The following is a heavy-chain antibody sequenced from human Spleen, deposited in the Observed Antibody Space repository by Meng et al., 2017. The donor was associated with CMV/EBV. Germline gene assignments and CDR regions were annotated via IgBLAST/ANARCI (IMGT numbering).Heavy chain of an antibody. CDR2: INHSGST. CDR1: GGSISSGDYY. CDR3: ARGIGTGTHHYGMDV. D-gene: IGHD1-1*01. J-gene: IGHJ6*02. V-gene: IGHV4-39*07. Sequence: SETLSLTCTVSGGSISSGDYYWSWIRQPPGKGLEWIGEINHSGSTNYNPSLKSRVTISVDTSKNQFSLKLSSVTAADTAVYYCARGIGTGTHHYGMDVWGQGTTVTVSS.